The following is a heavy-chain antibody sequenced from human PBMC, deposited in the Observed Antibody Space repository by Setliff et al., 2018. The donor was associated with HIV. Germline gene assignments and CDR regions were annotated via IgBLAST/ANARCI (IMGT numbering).Heavy chain of an antibody. CDR3: AQAQTSVSGSYYQYLQH. CDR1: GFTFSNYA. D-gene: IGHD3-10*01. J-gene: IGHJ1*01. CDR2: ITGSGGST. Sequence: LRLSCAASGFTFSNYAMTWVRQAPGKGLEWVSAITGSGGSTYYADSVKGRFTISRDNSKNTLYLRMNSLRAEDTAVYYCAQAQTSVSGSYYQYLQHWGQGTLVTVSS. V-gene: IGHV3-23*01.